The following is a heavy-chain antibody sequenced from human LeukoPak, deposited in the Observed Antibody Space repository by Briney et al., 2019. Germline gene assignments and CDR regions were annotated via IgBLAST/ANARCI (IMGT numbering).Heavy chain of an antibody. J-gene: IGHJ3*02. CDR2: IIPIFGTA. CDR3: ARVNDILTGQDAFDI. V-gene: IGHV1-69*13. CDR1: GGTFSRYA. D-gene: IGHD3-9*01. Sequence: SVKVSCKACGGTFSRYAISWVRQAPGQGLEWMGGIIPIFGTANYAQKFQGRVTFTADESTSTAYMELSSLRSEDTAVYYCARVNDILTGQDAFDIWGQGTMVTVSS.